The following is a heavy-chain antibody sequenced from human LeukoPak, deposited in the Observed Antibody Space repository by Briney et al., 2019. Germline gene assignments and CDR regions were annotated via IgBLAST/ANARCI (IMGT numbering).Heavy chain of an antibody. Sequence: GGSLRLSCAASGFTFSSYWMHWVRQAPGKGLVWVSTINTDGRSTKYADSVKGRFTISRDNAKNTLYLQMNSLRAEDTAVYYCTRIPFGGRDSFFDYWGQGTLVTVSS. CDR1: GFTFSSYW. CDR3: TRIPFGGRDSFFDY. D-gene: IGHD2-15*01. J-gene: IGHJ4*02. V-gene: IGHV3-74*03. CDR2: INTDGRST.